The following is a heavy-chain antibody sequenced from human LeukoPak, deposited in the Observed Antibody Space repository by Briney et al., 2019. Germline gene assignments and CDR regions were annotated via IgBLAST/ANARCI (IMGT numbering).Heavy chain of an antibody. CDR2: INIDERIT. D-gene: IGHD3-3*01. CDR3: AKDHYWSIDY. V-gene: IGHV3-74*01. CDR1: GFSFSTQR. Sequence: GGSLRLSCAASGFSFSTQRMYWVRQAPGKGLVWVSYINIDERITGYADSVKGRFTISRDIAKNTLYLQMNSLRAEDTGVYYCAKDHYWSIDYWGRGTLVTVSS. J-gene: IGHJ4*02.